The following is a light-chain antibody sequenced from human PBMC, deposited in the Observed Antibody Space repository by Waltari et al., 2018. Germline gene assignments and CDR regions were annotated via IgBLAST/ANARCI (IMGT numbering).Light chain of an antibody. CDR3: CSYAGFGIYV. V-gene: IGLV2-23*02. Sequence: QSGLTQPASVSGSPGQSITISCPGTSSSVGNYHLVSWYQQYPGKAPKLMVYEVTKRASGVSDRFSGSKSGNTASLTIYGLQSEDEADYYCCSYAGFGIYVFGTGTKVTVL. J-gene: IGLJ1*01. CDR1: SSSVGNYHL. CDR2: EVT.